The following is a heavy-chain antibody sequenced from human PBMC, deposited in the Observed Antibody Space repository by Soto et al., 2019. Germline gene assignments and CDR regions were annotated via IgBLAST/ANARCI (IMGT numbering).Heavy chain of an antibody. CDR2: ISSSGGST. CDR3: AKGACSGGTCYSYNWFDP. J-gene: IGHJ5*02. D-gene: IGHD2-15*01. CDR1: GFTFSSYA. Sequence: EVQLLESGGGLVQPGGSLRLSCAASGFTFSSYAMSWVRQAPGKGLEWVSTISSSGGSTYYADSVKGRFTISRDNSKKKLLMKMNNMRDEEKAVYYCAKGACSGGTCYSYNWFDPWGQGTLVTVSS. V-gene: IGHV3-23*01.